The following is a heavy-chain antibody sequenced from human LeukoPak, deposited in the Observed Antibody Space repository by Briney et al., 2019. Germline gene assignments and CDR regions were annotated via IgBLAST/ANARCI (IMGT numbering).Heavy chain of an antibody. CDR2: MNPNSGNT. CDR3: ARGGLVRGVYFDY. V-gene: IGHV1-8*01. Sequence: GASVKVSCKASGYTFTSYDINWVRQATGQGLEWMGWMNPNSGNTSYAQKLQGRVTMTTDTSTSTAYMELRSLRSDDTAVYYCARGGLVRGVYFDYWGQGTLVTVSS. D-gene: IGHD3-10*01. CDR1: GYTFTSYD. J-gene: IGHJ4*02.